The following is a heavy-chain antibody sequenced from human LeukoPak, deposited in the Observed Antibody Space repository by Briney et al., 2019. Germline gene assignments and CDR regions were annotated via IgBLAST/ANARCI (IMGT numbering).Heavy chain of an antibody. Sequence: GGSLRLSCAASGFTFSSYWMSWVRQAPGKALEWVSVIYSGGDTDYAGSVQGRFTISRDNVQNIVFLEMNSLRVEDTAVYYCATIAPAGISTIYWGQGALVTVSS. V-gene: IGHV3-66*01. CDR1: GFTFSSYW. J-gene: IGHJ4*02. CDR3: ATIAPAGISTIY. CDR2: IYSGGDT. D-gene: IGHD6-13*01.